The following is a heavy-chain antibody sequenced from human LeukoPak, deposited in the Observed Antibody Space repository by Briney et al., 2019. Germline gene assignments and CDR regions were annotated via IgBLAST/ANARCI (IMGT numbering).Heavy chain of an antibody. CDR1: GGSISSGGYY. V-gene: IGHV4-31*03. Sequence: SQTLSLTCTVSGGSISSGGYYWSWIRQHPGKGLEWIGEINHSGSTNYNPSLKSRVTISVDASKNQFSLKLSSVTAADAAVYYCARGRPRYCSSTSCYTDYWGQGTLVTVSS. CDR3: ARGRPRYCSSTSCYTDY. CDR2: INHSGST. J-gene: IGHJ4*02. D-gene: IGHD2-2*02.